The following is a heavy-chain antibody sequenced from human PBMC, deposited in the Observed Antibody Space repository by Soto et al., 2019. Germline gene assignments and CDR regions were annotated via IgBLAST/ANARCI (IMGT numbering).Heavy chain of an antibody. CDR1: GYTFTSYG. CDR2: ISAYNGNT. CDR3: ARDRVPYSSGWVDPFGY. V-gene: IGHV1-18*01. J-gene: IGHJ4*02. D-gene: IGHD6-19*01. Sequence: GASVKVSCKASGYTFTSYGISWVRQAPGQGLEWMGWISAYNGNTNYAQKLQGRVTMTTDTSTSTAYMELRSLRSDDTAVYYCARDRVPYSSGWVDPFGYWGQGTLVTVSS.